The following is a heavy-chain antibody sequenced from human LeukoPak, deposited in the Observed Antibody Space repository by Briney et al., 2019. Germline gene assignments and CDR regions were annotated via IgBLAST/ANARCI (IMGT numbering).Heavy chain of an antibody. V-gene: IGHV1-2*06. D-gene: IGHD2-2*01. J-gene: IGHJ5*02. CDR2: INPNSGGT. Sequence: GASVKVSCKASGYTFTDYYIHWVRQAPGQGLEWMGRINPNSGGTNYAQKFQGRVTMTRDTSINTAYMELSRLRPDDTAVYYCARQVPAGGLDPWGQGTLVTVSS. CDR3: ARQVPAGGLDP. CDR1: GYTFTDYY.